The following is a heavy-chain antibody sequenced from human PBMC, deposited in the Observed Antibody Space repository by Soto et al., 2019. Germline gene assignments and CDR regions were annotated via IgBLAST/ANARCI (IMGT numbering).Heavy chain of an antibody. CDR2: IYYSGTT. V-gene: IGHV4-31*11. D-gene: IGHD3-16*01. Sequence: PSETLSLSCDVSGGSISIGADYWGWIRQPPGKRLEWVGYIYYSGTTYYNPSLQSQLSISRDTPKNKYSLKLTSVTAADTAVYYCARRRPTAGLYDFRGQGTLVTGSS. CDR1: GGSISIGADY. CDR3: ARRRPTAGLYDF. J-gene: IGHJ4*02.